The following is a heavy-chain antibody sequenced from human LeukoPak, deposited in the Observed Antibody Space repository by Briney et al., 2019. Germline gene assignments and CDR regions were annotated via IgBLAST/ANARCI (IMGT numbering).Heavy chain of an antibody. CDR1: GFTLSSYS. J-gene: IGHJ4*02. D-gene: IGHD3-22*01. Sequence: PGGSLRLSCAASGFTLSSYSMNWVRQAPGKGLGWVSSICSSSSYIYYADSVKGRFTISRDNAKNSLYLQMNSLRAEDTAVYYCARVLGYYYEEDDYWGQGTLVTVSS. CDR3: ARVLGYYYEEDDY. V-gene: IGHV3-21*01. CDR2: ICSSSSYI.